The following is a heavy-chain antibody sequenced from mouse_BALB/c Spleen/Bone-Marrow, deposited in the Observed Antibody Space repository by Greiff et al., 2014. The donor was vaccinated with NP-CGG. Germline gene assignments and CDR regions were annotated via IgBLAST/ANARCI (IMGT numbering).Heavy chain of an antibody. D-gene: IGHD4-1*01. J-gene: IGHJ2*01. CDR3: ARGGNWEDFDY. CDR2: ISSGSSAI. V-gene: IGHV5-17*02. Sequence: EVMLVESGGGLVQPGGSRKLSCAASGFTFSSFGMHWVRQAPEKGLEWVAYISSGSSAIYYADTVRGRFTISRDNPKNTLFLQMTRLRSEGTAMYYCARGGNWEDFDYWGQGTTLTVSS. CDR1: GFTFSSFG.